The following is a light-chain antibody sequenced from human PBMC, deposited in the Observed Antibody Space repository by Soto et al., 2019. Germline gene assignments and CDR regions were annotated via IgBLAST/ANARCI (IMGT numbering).Light chain of an antibody. V-gene: IGLV2-8*01. J-gene: IGLJ1*01. Sequence: QSVLTQPPSASGSTGQSVTSSCTRTSSEVGGYKYVSWYQQHPGKAPKLMIFEVNKRPSGVPDRFSGSKSGNTASLTVSGLQAEDEADYYCSSYAGINNLGVFGTGTKVTVL. CDR3: SSYAGINNLGV. CDR2: EVN. CDR1: SSEVGGYKY.